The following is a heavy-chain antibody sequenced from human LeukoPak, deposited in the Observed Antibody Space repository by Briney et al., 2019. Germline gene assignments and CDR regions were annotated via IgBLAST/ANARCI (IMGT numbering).Heavy chain of an antibody. CDR3: ARALRGYCSSTSCFHFDY. D-gene: IGHD2-2*01. CDR2: INHSGST. Sequence: SETLSLTCAVYGGSFSGYYWSWIRQPPGKGLEWIGEINHSGSTNYDPSLKSRVTISVDTSKNQFSLKLSSVTAADTAVYYCARALRGYCSSTSCFHFDYWGQRTLVTVSS. J-gene: IGHJ4*02. V-gene: IGHV4-34*01. CDR1: GGSFSGYY.